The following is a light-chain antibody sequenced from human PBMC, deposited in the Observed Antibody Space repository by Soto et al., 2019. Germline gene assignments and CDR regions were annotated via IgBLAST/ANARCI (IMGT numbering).Light chain of an antibody. CDR2: KAS. Sequence: DIPMTQSPSTLSGSVGDRVTNTCRASQTISSWLAWYQQKPGKAPKLLIYKASTLKSGVPSRFSGSGSGTEFTLTISSLQPDDFATYYCQHYKSYSEAFGQGTKVELK. CDR3: QHYKSYSEA. J-gene: IGKJ1*01. CDR1: QTISSW. V-gene: IGKV1-5*03.